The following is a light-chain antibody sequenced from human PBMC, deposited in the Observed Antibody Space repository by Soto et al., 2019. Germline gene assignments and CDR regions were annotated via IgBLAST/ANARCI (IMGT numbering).Light chain of an antibody. CDR3: QQYETFSRT. V-gene: IGKV1-5*01. CDR2: DAS. J-gene: IGKJ1*01. CDR1: QSVSGC. Sequence: DIQMTQSPSTLSASVGDTVTVTCRASQSVSGCLAWYQQKPGEAPTLLIYDASALPRGVPSRFRGSGSGTIFTLSIASLKPDDFATYYCQQYETFSRTFGPGTKVEI.